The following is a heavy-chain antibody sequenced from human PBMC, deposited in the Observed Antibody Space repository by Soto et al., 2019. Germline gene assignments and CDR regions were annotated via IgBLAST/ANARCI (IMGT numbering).Heavy chain of an antibody. J-gene: IGHJ4*02. Sequence: PGGSMRLSCAVSGFTFSSYNMNWVRQAPGKGLEWVSYISSSSSTIYYADSVKGRFTISRDNAKNSLYLQMNSLRGEDTAVYYCARGRRETLYYFDYWGQGTLVTVSS. V-gene: IGHV3-48*01. D-gene: IGHD1-26*01. CDR3: ARGRRETLYYFDY. CDR2: ISSSSSTI. CDR1: GFTFSSYN.